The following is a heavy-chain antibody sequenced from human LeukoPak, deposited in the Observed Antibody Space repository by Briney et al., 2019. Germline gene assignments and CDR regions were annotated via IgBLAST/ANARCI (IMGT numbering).Heavy chain of an antibody. D-gene: IGHD1-26*01. Sequence: ASVKVSCKASGYTFTSYAVNWVRQAPGQGLEWMGWINTNTGNPTYAQGFTGRFVFSLDTSVSTAYLQISSLKAEDTAVYYCARGGPIVGATTPHDYWGQGTLVTVSS. V-gene: IGHV7-4-1*02. J-gene: IGHJ4*02. CDR3: ARGGPIVGATTPHDY. CDR2: INTNTGNP. CDR1: GYTFTSYA.